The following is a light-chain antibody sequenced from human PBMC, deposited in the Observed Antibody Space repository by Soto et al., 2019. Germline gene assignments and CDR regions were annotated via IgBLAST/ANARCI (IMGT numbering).Light chain of an antibody. CDR1: QSVSNSY. J-gene: IGKJ1*01. CDR2: GAS. Sequence: EIVLTQSPGTLSLSPGERATLSCRASQSVSNSYLAWHQQKPGRAPRLLIYGASSRATGIPDRFSGSGSGTDFTLTISRLEAEDFAVYYCQHYGSSPRWTFGQGTKVDTK. V-gene: IGKV3-20*01. CDR3: QHYGSSPRWT.